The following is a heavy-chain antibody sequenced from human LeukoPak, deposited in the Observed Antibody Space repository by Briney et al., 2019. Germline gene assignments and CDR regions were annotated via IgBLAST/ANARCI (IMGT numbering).Heavy chain of an antibody. J-gene: IGHJ4*02. Sequence: RGSLTLSCAAAGFSFSSYGMHWVRQVPGKGLEWVSFTRFDGAKNSYAGSGKGRSLSGTDHSTNTLYLQIARLRSEDTAVYYCTKDADRTGWGKGGDWGQGTLVTVSS. CDR3: TKDADRTGWGKGGD. CDR2: TRFDGAKN. V-gene: IGHV3-30*02. D-gene: IGHD6-19*01. CDR1: GFSFSSYG.